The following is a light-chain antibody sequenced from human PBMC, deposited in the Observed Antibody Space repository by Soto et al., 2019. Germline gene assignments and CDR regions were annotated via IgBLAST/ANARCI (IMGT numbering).Light chain of an antibody. CDR2: AAS. J-gene: IGKJ4*01. CDR1: QGISSY. CDR3: QQLNTYPLA. Sequence: IQLTQSPSSLSASVGDRVTITCRASQGISSYLAWYQQKPGKAPQLLIYAASTLQSGVPSRFSGSGSGKDFTLTISSLQPEDFATYYCQQLNTYPLAFGGGTRVEIK. V-gene: IGKV1-9*01.